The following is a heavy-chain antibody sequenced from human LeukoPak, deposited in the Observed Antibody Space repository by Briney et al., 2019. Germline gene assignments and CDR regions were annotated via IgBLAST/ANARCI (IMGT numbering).Heavy chain of an antibody. V-gene: IGHV4-59*12. CDR2: IYYSGST. D-gene: IGHD6-13*01. CDR3: ARGVWRGGYSSSWYPRSWYFDL. CDR1: GGSISSYY. J-gene: IGHJ2*01. Sequence: PSETLSLTCTVSGGSISSYYWSWIRQPPGKGLEWIGYIYYSGSTSYNPSLKSRVTISVDTSKNQFSLKLSSVTAADTAVYYCARGVWRGGYSSSWYPRSWYFDLWGRGTLVTVSS.